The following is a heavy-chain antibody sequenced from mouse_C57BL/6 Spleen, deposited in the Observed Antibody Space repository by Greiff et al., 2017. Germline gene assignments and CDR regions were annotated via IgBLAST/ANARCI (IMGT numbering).Heavy chain of an antibody. CDR3: SRAYDSPALFGY. CDR1: GYTFTDYY. J-gene: IGHJ3*01. Sequence: VQLQQSGPELVKPGASVKISCKASGYTFTDYYMNWVKQSPGKSLEWIGDINPNNGGTSYNSKFKGKATLTVDKSSSTAYMDLRSLTSDDSAGYYCSRAYDSPALFGYWGQGALVTVSA. CDR2: INPNNGGT. D-gene: IGHD2-3*01. V-gene: IGHV1-26*01.